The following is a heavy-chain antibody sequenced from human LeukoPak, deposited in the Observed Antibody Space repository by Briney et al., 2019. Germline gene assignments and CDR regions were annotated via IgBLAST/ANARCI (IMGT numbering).Heavy chain of an antibody. V-gene: IGHV1-18*01. D-gene: IGHD2-8*01. CDR2: ISAYNGNT. CDR3: AREQEGRMADY. Sequence: ASVKVSCKASGYTFTSYVISWVRQAPGQGLEWMGWISAYNGNTKYAQNLQGRVTMTSDTSTSTAYMELRSLRSDDTAVYYCAREQEGRMADYWGQGTLVTVSS. J-gene: IGHJ4*02. CDR1: GYTFTSYV.